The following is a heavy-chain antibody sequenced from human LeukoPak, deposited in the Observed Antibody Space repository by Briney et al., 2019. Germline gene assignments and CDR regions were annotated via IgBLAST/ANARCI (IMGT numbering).Heavy chain of an antibody. V-gene: IGHV3-21*01. CDR1: GFTFSSYS. Sequence: PGGSLRLSCAASGFTFSSYSMKWVRQAPGKGLEWVSSISSSSSYIYYADSVKGRFTISRDNAKNSLYLQMNSLRAEDTAVYYCARDSSTEYYYYYGMDVWGQGTTVTVSS. D-gene: IGHD6-19*01. CDR3: ARDSSTEYYYYYGMDV. CDR2: ISSSSSYI. J-gene: IGHJ6*02.